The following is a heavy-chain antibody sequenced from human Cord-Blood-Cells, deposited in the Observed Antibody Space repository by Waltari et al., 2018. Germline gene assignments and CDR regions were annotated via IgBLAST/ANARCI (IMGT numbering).Heavy chain of an antibody. CDR3: ARVDYYGSGSYNWFDP. D-gene: IGHD3-10*01. Sequence: QVQLQQWGAGLLKPSETLSLTCAVYGGSFSGYYWSWIRHPPGKGLEWIGEINHSGSTNYNPSLKSRVTISVDTSKNQFSLKLSSVTAADTAVYYCARVDYYGSGSYNWFDPWGQGTLVTVSS. CDR2: INHSGST. V-gene: IGHV4-34*01. CDR1: GGSFSGYY. J-gene: IGHJ5*02.